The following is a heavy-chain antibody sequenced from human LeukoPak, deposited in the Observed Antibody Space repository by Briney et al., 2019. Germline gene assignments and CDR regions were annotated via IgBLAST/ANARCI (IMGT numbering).Heavy chain of an antibody. CDR3: TIQPHSSWYYYLYYMDV. V-gene: IGHV3-15*01. D-gene: IGHD6-13*01. CDR1: GFTFSNAW. J-gene: IGHJ6*03. Sequence: NSGGSLRLSCAASGFTFSNAWMSWVRQAPGKGLEWVGRIKSKTDGGTTDYAAPVKGRFTISRDDSKNTLYLQMNSLKTEDTAVYYCTIQPHSSWYYYLYYMDVWGKGTTVTVSS. CDR2: IKSKTDGGTT.